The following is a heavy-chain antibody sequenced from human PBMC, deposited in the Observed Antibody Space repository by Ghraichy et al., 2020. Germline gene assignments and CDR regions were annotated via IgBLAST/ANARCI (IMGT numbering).Heavy chain of an antibody. D-gene: IGHD2-21*02. CDR2: INKDGSGK. J-gene: IGHJ4*02. CDR3: ARDVTDLDY. CDR1: GFNFNNFW. V-gene: IGHV3-7*03. Sequence: GGSLRLSCAVSGFNFNNFWMTWVRQAPGKGPEWVANINKDGSGKFYVDSVKGRFTISRDNAKNSLYLEMSSLRVDDTAVYYCARDVTDLDYWGQGTLVTVSS.